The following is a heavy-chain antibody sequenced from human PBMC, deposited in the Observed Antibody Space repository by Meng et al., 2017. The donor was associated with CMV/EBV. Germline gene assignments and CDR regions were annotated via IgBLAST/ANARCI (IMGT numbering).Heavy chain of an antibody. Sequence: QVSPAQSEAAKQKPGASVTSSCTTSGFAVSDYYIHWVRQAPGQGLEWMGWVNSNNDATNYARKFQGRVSMTRDTSISTAHMELSRLMSDDTAVYYCVRSSGWSLFDYWGQGTLVTVSS. V-gene: IGHV1-2*02. J-gene: IGHJ4*02. CDR1: GFAVSDYY. D-gene: IGHD6-19*01. CDR3: VRSSGWSLFDY. CDR2: VNSNNDAT.